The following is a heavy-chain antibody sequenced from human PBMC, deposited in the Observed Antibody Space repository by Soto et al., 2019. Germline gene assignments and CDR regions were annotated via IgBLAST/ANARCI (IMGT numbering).Heavy chain of an antibody. D-gene: IGHD6-13*01. CDR3: AREYSSIPPVNWFDP. Sequence: SVKVCCKASGGTFSSYAISWVRQAPGQGLEWMGGIIPIFGTANYAQKFQGRVTITADESTSTAYMELSSLRSEDTAVYYCAREYSSIPPVNWFDPWGQGTLVTVSS. V-gene: IGHV1-69*13. CDR1: GGTFSSYA. CDR2: IIPIFGTA. J-gene: IGHJ5*02.